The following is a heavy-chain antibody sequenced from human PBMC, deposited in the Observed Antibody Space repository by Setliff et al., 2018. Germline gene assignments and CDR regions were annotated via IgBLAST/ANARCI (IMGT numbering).Heavy chain of an antibody. CDR1: GFTFSGYG. CDR2: IWYDGSNK. J-gene: IGHJ6*03. CDR3: AKDLLAAGPKYYMDV. Sequence: GSLRLSCAASGFTFSGYGIHWVRQAPGKGLEWVAVIWYDGSNKYYADSVKGRFTISRDNFNDTLYLQMNSLRAEDTAVYYCAKDLLAAGPKYYMDVWGKGTTVTVSS. V-gene: IGHV3-33*06. D-gene: IGHD6-13*01.